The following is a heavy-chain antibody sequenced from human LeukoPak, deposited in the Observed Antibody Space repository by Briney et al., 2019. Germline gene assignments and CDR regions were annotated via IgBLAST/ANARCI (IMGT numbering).Heavy chain of an antibody. J-gene: IGHJ3*02. V-gene: IGHV1-2*02. D-gene: IGHD5-24*01. CDR1: GYTFTGYY. Sequence: ASVKVSCKASGYTFTGYYMHWARQAPGQGLEWMGWINPNSGGTNYAQKFQGRVTMTRDTSISTAYMELNSLRAEDTAVYYCASPLTGRDGYNYYGDAFDIWGQGTMVTVSS. CDR3: ASPLTGRDGYNYYGDAFDI. CDR2: INPNSGGT.